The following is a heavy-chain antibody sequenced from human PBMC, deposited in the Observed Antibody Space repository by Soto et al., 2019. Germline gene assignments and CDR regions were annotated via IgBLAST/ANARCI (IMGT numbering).Heavy chain of an antibody. Sequence: GESLKISCAASGFTFSNAWMNWVRQAPGKGLEWVGRIKSKTDGGTTDYAAPVKGRFTISRDDSKNTLYLQMNSLKTEDTAVYYCTTETVRGDYSNQYDYWGQGTLVTVSS. D-gene: IGHD4-4*01. CDR2: IKSKTDGGTT. CDR1: GFTFSNAW. CDR3: TTETVRGDYSNQYDY. V-gene: IGHV3-15*07. J-gene: IGHJ4*02.